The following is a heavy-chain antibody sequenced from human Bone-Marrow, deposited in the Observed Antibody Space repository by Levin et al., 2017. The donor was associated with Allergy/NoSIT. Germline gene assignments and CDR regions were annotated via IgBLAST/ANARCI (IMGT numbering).Heavy chain of an antibody. CDR1: GFVFNNAW. J-gene: IGHJ5*02. V-gene: IGHV3-15*01. Sequence: PGESLKISCAASGFVFNNAWMAWVRQAPGKGLEWVGRIKSETDGGSIDYAAPVRGRFTISRDDSKNTLYLQMNYLKIEDAAVYYCTTANCGQNCPRYNWFDPWGQGTLVTVSS. D-gene: IGHD2-21*01. CDR2: IKSETDGGSI. CDR3: TTANCGQNCPRYNWFDP.